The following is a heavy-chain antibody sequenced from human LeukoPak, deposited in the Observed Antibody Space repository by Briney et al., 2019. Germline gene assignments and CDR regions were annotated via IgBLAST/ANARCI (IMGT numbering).Heavy chain of an antibody. CDR3: ALQYYDILTGYYSDY. CDR1: GGSFSGYY. V-gene: IGHV4-34*01. CDR2: INHSGST. J-gene: IGHJ4*02. D-gene: IGHD3-9*01. Sequence: SETLSLTCAVYGGSFSGYYWSWIRQPPGKGLEWIGEINHSGSTNYNPSLKSRVTMSVDTSKNQFSLKLSSVTAADTAVYYCALQYYDILTGYYSDYWGQGTLVTVSS.